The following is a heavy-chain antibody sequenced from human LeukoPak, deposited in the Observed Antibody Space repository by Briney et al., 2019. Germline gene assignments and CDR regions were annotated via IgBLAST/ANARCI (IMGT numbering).Heavy chain of an antibody. V-gene: IGHV4-39*01. Sequence: EASETLSLTCTVSGVSISSSDYFWGWIRQPPGKGLEWIGSVYYSGSTYYNPSLKSRVTISVDTSKNQFSLKLNSVTAADTAVYYCASPAGPMYSSIWRFDYWGQGTLVTVSS. CDR2: VYYSGST. D-gene: IGHD6-13*01. J-gene: IGHJ4*02. CDR3: ASPAGPMYSSIWRFDY. CDR1: GVSISSSDYF.